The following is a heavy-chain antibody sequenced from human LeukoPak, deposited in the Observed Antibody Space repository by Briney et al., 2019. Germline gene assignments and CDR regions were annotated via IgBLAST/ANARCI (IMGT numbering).Heavy chain of an antibody. Sequence: GASVKVSCKASGYTFTGYYMHWVRQAPGQGLEWMGWINPNSGGTNYAQKFQGRVTMTRDTSISTAYMELSRLRSDDTAVYYCARSPQQLGLGYYYYYMDVWGKGTTVTVSS. CDR3: ARSPQQLGLGYYYYYMDV. CDR2: INPNSGGT. CDR1: GYTFTGYY. J-gene: IGHJ6*03. D-gene: IGHD6-13*01. V-gene: IGHV1-2*02.